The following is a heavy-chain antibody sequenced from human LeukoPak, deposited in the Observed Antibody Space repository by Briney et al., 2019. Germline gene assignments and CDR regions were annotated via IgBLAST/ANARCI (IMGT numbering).Heavy chain of an antibody. CDR1: GFTFSNYV. Sequence: GGSLRLSCAASGFTFSNYVMSWVRQAPGKGLEWVSTIGGSGSSTNYAASVRGRFTVSRDNSKNTLYLQMSSLRVEDTAVYYCAKGKRQLVLTDFDYWGQGTLVTVSS. D-gene: IGHD6-13*01. CDR2: IGGSGSST. V-gene: IGHV3-23*01. CDR3: AKGKRQLVLTDFDY. J-gene: IGHJ4*02.